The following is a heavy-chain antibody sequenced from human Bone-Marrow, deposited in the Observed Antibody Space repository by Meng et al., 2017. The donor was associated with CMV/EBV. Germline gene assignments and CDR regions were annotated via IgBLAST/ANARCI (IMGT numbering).Heavy chain of an antibody. CDR2: ISSSSSYI. CDR1: GFTFSSYS. J-gene: IGHJ4*02. D-gene: IGHD1-26*01. CDR3: ARDRLRYSELPGVD. V-gene: IGHV3-21*01. Sequence: SGFTFSSYSMNWVRKAQGKGLEWVSSISSSSSYIYYADSVKGRFTISRDNAKNSLYLQMNSLRAEDTAVYYCARDRLRYSELPGVDWGQGTLVTVSS.